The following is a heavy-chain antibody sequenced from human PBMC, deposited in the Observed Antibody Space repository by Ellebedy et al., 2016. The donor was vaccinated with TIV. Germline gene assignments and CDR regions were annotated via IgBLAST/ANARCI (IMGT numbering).Heavy chain of an antibody. D-gene: IGHD2-21*02. CDR3: AREIDVIGYCGGDCYSLGFDI. V-gene: IGHV1-2*02. CDR2: ISPNNGGT. Sequence: AASVKVSCKASGYTFTGYYMHWVRQAPGQGLEWMGWISPNNGGTTYAQNFQGRVTMTRDTSISTAYMELSRLTSDDTAIYYCAREIDVIGYCGGDCYSLGFDIWGQGTMVTVSS. CDR1: GYTFTGYY. J-gene: IGHJ3*02.